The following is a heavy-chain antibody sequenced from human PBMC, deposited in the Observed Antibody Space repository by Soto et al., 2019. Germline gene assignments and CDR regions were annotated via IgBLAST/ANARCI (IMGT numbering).Heavy chain of an antibody. CDR2: IYSGGST. CDR1: GFTVSSNY. V-gene: IGHV3-53*01. CDR3: ARVLRYFDWDHDAFDI. Sequence: GGSLRLSCAASGFTVSSNYMSWVRQAPGKGLEWVSAIYSGGSTYYADSVKGRFTISRDNSKNTLYLQMNSLRAEDTAVYYCARVLRYFDWDHDAFDIWGQGTMVTVSS. J-gene: IGHJ3*02. D-gene: IGHD3-9*01.